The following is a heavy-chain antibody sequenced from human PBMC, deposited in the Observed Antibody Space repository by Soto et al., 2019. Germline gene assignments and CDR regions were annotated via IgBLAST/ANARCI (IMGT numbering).Heavy chain of an antibody. D-gene: IGHD6-6*01. CDR2: IYWEDDK. J-gene: IGHJ5*02. V-gene: IGHV2-5*02. CDR1: GFSLSTSGVG. CDR3: AHSDETARSSDPIDP. Sequence: QITLKESGPTLAKPTQTLTLTCTFSGFSLSTSGVGVGWIRQPPGKALEWLALIYWEDDKRYSPSLKGRLTQSKDPSKNQVGLTMTNMDPVDTATYYGAHSDETARSSDPIDPRGRGTLVTVSS.